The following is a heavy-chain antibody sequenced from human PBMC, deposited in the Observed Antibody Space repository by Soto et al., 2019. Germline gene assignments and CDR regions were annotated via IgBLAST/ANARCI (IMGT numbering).Heavy chain of an antibody. D-gene: IGHD3-10*01. CDR3: ARDPPPIYYGSGSYYYYYYMDV. CDR1: GYTFTNYA. Sequence: GASVKVSCKASGYTFTNYALHWVRQAPGQRLEWMGWINAGNGDTKYSQKFQGRDTITRDTSASTAYMELSSLRSEDTAVYYCARDPPPIYYGSGSYYYYYYMDVWGKGTTVTVS. CDR2: INAGNGDT. J-gene: IGHJ6*03. V-gene: IGHV1-3*01.